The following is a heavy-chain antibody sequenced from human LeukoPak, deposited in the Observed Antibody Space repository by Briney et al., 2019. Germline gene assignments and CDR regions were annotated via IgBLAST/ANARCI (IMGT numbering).Heavy chain of an antibody. D-gene: IGHD3-16*01. CDR2: INSDGSST. CDR3: ARETLINVDAFDT. Sequence: AGGSLRLSCAASGFTLSSYWMHWVRQAPGKGLVWVSRINSDGSSTGYADSVKGRFTISRDNAKNTLYLQMNSLRGEDTAVYYCARETLINVDAFDTWGQGTMVTVSS. V-gene: IGHV3-74*01. CDR1: GFTLSSYW. J-gene: IGHJ3*02.